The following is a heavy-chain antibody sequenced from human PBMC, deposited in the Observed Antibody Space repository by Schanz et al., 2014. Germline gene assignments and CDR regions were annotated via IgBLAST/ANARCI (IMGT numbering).Heavy chain of an antibody. CDR3: ARSAANWGFDH. D-gene: IGHD7-27*01. CDR1: GGYMKLYS. Sequence: QVQLQESGPGLVKPSETLSLTCAVSGGYMKLYSWSWIRQAPGKGLEWLGHIDYNGSPNYNPSLESRVTISIDTSTNQFSLDVRSVTTTDTAVYFCARSAANWGFDHRSQGTLVTVSS. V-gene: IGHV4-59*08. CDR2: IDYNGSP. J-gene: IGHJ4*02.